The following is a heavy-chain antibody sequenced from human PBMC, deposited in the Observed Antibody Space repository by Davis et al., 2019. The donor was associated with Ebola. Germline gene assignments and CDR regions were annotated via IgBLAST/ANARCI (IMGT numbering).Heavy chain of an antibody. J-gene: IGHJ4*02. CDR3: ARDKIVGATYFDY. V-gene: IGHV3-7*03. CDR1: GFTFSSYA. CDR2: IKQDGGET. D-gene: IGHD1-26*01. Sequence: PGGSLRLSCAASGFTFSSYAMSWARQAPGKGLEWVANIKQDGGETYYVESVKGRFTISRDNAKNSLYLQMNSLRDEDTAVYYCARDKIVGATYFDYWGQGILVIVSS.